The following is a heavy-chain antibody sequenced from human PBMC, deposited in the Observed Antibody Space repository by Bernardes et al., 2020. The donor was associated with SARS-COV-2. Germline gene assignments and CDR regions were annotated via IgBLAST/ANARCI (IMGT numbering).Heavy chain of an antibody. CDR1: GLTFSSYG. J-gene: IGHJ6*02. CDR3: AKVFCSGGFCYSGYGMDV. Sequence: GSLRLSCAASGLTFSSYGMSWVRQAPGKGLEWVSHISGSGGSTYYADSVKGRFTISRDNAKNTLYLQMNSLRAEDTAVYYCAKVFCSGGFCYSGYGMDVWGQGTTVTVSS. V-gene: IGHV3-23*01. CDR2: ISGSGGST. D-gene: IGHD2-15*01.